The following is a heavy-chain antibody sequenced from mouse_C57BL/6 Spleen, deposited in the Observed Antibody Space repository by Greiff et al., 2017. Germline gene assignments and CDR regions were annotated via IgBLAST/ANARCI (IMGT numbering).Heavy chain of an antibody. V-gene: IGHV1-15*01. CDR3: TSWDYYYAMDY. J-gene: IGHJ4*01. CDR1: GYTFPDYE. D-gene: IGHD4-1*01. CDR2: FDPETGGT. Sequence: QVQLQQSGAELVRPGASVTLSCKASGYTFPDYEMHWVKQTPVHGLEWIGAFDPETGGTAYNQKFKGKAILTADKSSSTAYMELRSLTSEDSAVYYCTSWDYYYAMDYWGQGTSVTVSS.